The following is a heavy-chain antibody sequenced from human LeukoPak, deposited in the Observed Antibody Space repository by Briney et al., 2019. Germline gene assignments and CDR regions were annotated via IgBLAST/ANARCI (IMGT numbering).Heavy chain of an antibody. V-gene: IGHV4-34*01. J-gene: IGHJ4*02. CDR1: GGSFSGYY. CDR2: INHSGST. CDR3: ASRSTPAYCGGDCYYIFDY. D-gene: IGHD2-21*02. Sequence: PSETLSLTCAAYGGSFSGYYWSWIRQPPGKGLEWIGEINHSGSTNYNPSLKSRVTISVDTSKNQFSLKLSSVTAADTAAYYCASRSTPAYCGGDCYYIFDYWGQGTLVTVSS.